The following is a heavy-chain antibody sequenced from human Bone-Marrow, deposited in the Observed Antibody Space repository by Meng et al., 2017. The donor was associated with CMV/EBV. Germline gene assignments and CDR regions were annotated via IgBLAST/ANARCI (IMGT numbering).Heavy chain of an antibody. CDR1: GYTFTSYY. CDR2: INPSGGST. J-gene: IGHJ4*02. Sequence: ASVKVSCKASGYTFTSYYMHWVRQAPGQGLEWMGIINPSGGSTSYAQKFQGRVTMTRDTSISAAYMELSRLRSDDTAVYYCARVSTGNTAMVAIGFDYWGQGTLVTVSS. CDR3: ARVSTGNTAMVAIGFDY. V-gene: IGHV1-46*01. D-gene: IGHD5-18*01.